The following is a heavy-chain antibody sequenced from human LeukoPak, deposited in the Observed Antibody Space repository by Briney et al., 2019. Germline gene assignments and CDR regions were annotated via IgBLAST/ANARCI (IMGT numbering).Heavy chain of an antibody. CDR2: IYTSETT. J-gene: IGHJ4*02. Sequence: SETLSLTCTVSGDSISGYYWSWIRQPAGKRLEWIGRIYTSETTNYNPSLRSRVTMSIDTSKNQFSLKLSSLTAADTAIYYCARGIESYGDYGYWGQGILVTVSS. CDR3: ARGIESYGDYGY. CDR1: GDSISGYY. D-gene: IGHD4-17*01. V-gene: IGHV4-4*07.